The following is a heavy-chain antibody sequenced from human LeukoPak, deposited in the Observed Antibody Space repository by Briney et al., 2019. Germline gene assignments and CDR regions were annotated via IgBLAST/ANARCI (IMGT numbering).Heavy chain of an antibody. V-gene: IGHV5-51*01. CDR2: IYPGDSDT. CDR1: GYSFTSYW. CDR3: ARVGTSNYRFFDS. Sequence: GESLKISCKGSGYSFTSYWIGWVRQMPGKGLEWMGIIYPGDSDTRYSPSFQGQVTISADKSISTAYLRWSSLQASDTAVYYCARVGTSNYRFFDSWGQGTLVTVSS. J-gene: IGHJ4*02. D-gene: IGHD4-11*01.